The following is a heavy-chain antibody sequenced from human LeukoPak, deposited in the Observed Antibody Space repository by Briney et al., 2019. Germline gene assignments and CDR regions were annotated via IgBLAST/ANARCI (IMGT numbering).Heavy chain of an antibody. V-gene: IGHV3-48*01. CDR1: GFTFSSYE. Sequence: GGSLRLSCAASGFTFSSYEMHWVRQAPGKGLEWVSYISSSSSTIYYADSVKGRFTISRDNAKNSLYLQMNSLRAEDTAVYYCARDRPDFWSGYFHYYYMDVWGKGTTVTVSS. CDR2: ISSSSSTI. J-gene: IGHJ6*03. D-gene: IGHD3-3*01. CDR3: ARDRPDFWSGYFHYYYMDV.